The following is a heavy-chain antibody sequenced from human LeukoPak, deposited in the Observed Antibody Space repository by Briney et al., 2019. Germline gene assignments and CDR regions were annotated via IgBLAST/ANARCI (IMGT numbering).Heavy chain of an antibody. J-gene: IGHJ4*02. CDR3: ARDYSGYADDY. CDR1: GFTFSSYA. V-gene: IGHV3-23*01. D-gene: IGHD5-12*01. Sequence: GGSLRLSCAASGFTFSSYAMSGVRQAPGKGLEWVSAISGSGGSAYYADSVKGRFTISRDNSKNTLYLQMNSLRAEDTAVYYCARDYSGYADDYWGQGTLVTVSS. CDR2: ISGSGGSA.